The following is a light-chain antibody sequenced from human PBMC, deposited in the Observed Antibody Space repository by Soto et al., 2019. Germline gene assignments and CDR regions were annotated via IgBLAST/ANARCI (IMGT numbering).Light chain of an antibody. J-gene: IGKJ1*01. CDR1: QTISTY. Sequence: DIQMTQSPSSLSASVGDMVTITCRASQTISTYLNWYQQKPGKAPRLLIYDASSLLSGVPSRFSGSGSGTEFTLTISSLQPDDFATYYCQQYNSYSWTFGQGTKVDIK. CDR3: QQYNSYSWT. CDR2: DAS. V-gene: IGKV1-5*01.